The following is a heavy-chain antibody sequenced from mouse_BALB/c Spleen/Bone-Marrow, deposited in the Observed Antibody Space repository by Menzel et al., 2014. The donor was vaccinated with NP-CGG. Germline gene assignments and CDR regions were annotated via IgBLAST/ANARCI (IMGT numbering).Heavy chain of an antibody. CDR3: ARDENVGIYWYSDV. J-gene: IGHJ1*01. Sequence: EVKLMESGGGLVQPGGSLRLSCAASGFTFTDYYISWVRQPPGKALEWLGFIRNKVKGYTTDYSASVKGRFTISRDNSQSISYLQMNTLRAEDSATYYCARDENVGIYWYSDVWGAGTTVTVSS. V-gene: IGHV7-3*02. CDR2: IRNKVKGYTT. CDR1: GFTFTDYY.